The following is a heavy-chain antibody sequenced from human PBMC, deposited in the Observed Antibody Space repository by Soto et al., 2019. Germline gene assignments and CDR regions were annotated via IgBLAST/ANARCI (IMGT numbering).Heavy chain of an antibody. D-gene: IGHD6-19*01. CDR2: ISGSGWKA. Sequence: EVQLLESGGGSVQPGGSLRLSCAVSGFTFSYYAMTWVRQAPGKGLEWVSHISGSGWKADYAESVKGRFTISRDNSKTTLYREMNNLRADDTALYYCAKTEGGGWHLASWGPGTLVSVSS. CDR1: GFTFSYYA. CDR3: AKTEGGGWHLAS. V-gene: IGHV3-23*01. J-gene: IGHJ4*02.